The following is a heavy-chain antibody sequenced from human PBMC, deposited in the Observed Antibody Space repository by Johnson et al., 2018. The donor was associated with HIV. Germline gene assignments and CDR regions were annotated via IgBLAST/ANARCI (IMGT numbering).Heavy chain of an antibody. V-gene: IGHV3-53*01. CDR1: GFTVSSNY. J-gene: IGHJ3*02. CDR3: AKAFSTFHDAFDI. D-gene: IGHD2/OR15-2a*01. CDR2: IYSGGST. Sequence: VQLVESGGGVVQPGGSLRLSCAASGFTVSSNYMSWVHQAPGKGLEWVSVIYSGGSTYYADSVKGRFTISRDNSKNTLFLQMNSLRAEDTAVYFCAKAFSTFHDAFDIWGQGTMVTVSS.